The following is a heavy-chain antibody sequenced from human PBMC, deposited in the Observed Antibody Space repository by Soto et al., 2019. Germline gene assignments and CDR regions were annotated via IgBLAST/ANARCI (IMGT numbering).Heavy chain of an antibody. CDR2: IIPIFGTA. D-gene: IGHD3-22*01. J-gene: IGHJ5*02. V-gene: IGHV1-69*13. Sequence: ASVKVSCKASGGTFSSYAISWVRQAPGQGLEWMGGIIPIFGTANYAQKFQGRVTITADESTSTAYMELSSLRSEDTAVYYCARSYYDSSGYFSWFDPWGQGTLVTVSS. CDR3: ARSYYDSSGYFSWFDP. CDR1: GGTFSSYA.